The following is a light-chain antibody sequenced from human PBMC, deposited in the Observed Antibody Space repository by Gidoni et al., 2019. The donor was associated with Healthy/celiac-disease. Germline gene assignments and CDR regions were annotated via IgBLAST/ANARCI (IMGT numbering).Light chain of an antibody. V-gene: IGLV1-40*01. Sequence: QSVLTQPPPVSGAPGQTVTIPCTGSSSNIGAGYDVHWYQQLPGTAPKLLIYGNSNRPSGVPDRFSGSKSGTSASLAITGLQAEDEADYYCQSYDSSLSGPVFGGGTKLTVL. J-gene: IGLJ2*01. CDR3: QSYDSSLSGPV. CDR1: SSNIGAGYD. CDR2: GNS.